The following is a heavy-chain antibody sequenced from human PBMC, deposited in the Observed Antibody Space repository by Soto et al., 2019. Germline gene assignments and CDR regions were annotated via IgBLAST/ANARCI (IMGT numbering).Heavy chain of an antibody. CDR1: GFTFSSYA. CDR2: ISYDGSNK. Sequence: PGGSLRLSCAASGFTFSSYAMHWVRQAPGKGLEWVAVISYDGSNKYYADSVKGRFTISRDNSKNTLYLQMNSLRAEDTAVYYCARDNRLLWYYDILTRPAYDYWGQGTLVTVSS. D-gene: IGHD3-9*01. V-gene: IGHV3-30-3*01. J-gene: IGHJ4*02. CDR3: ARDNRLLWYYDILTRPAYDY.